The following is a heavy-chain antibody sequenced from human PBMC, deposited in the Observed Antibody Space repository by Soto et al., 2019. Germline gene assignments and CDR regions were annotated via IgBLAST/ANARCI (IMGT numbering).Heavy chain of an antibody. J-gene: IGHJ4*02. CDR1: GGSISSYY. D-gene: IGHD3-10*01. CDR2: IYYSGST. V-gene: IGHV4-59*08. Sequence: QVQLQESGPGLVKPSETLSLTCTVSGGSISSYYWSWIRQPPGKGLEWIGYIYYSGSTNYNPSLTSRVTKPLHTSKNQHSLKLNSMTAADTAVYYCARHNYGSGSTYFDYWGQGTPVTVSS. CDR3: ARHNYGSGSTYFDY.